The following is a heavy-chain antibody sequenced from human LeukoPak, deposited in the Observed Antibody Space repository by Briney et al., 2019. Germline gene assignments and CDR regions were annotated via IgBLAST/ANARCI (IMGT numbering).Heavy chain of an antibody. CDR2: ITSNGGSA. CDR1: GFTFSSYT. V-gene: IGHV3-64D*06. J-gene: IGHJ4*02. CDR3: VIVRGYFDSSGSDY. D-gene: IGHD3-9*01. Sequence: GGSLRLSCSASGFTFSSYTIHWVRQAPGRGLEFVSAITSNGGSAYYADSVKGRFTISRDNSKNTVYLQMSSLRAEDTAVYYCVIVRGYFDSSGSDYWGQGTLVTVSS.